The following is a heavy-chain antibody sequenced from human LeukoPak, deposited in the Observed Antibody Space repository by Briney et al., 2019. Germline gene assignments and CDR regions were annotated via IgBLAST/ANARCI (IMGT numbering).Heavy chain of an antibody. V-gene: IGHV1-18*01. CDR2: ISAYNGNT. CDR1: NYTFTTYG. D-gene: IGHD3-10*01. J-gene: IGHJ3*02. Sequence: ASVKVSCKASNYTFTTYGISWVRQAPGQGLEWMGWISAYNGNTNYAQKLQGRVTMTRDTSTSTAYMELRSLRSDDTAVYHCARYMCGSCYYYGSGSPHDAFDIWGQGTMVTVSS. CDR3: ARYMCGSCYYYGSGSPHDAFDI.